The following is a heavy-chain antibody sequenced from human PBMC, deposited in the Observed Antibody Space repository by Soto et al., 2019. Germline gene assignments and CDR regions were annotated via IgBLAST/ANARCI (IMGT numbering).Heavy chain of an antibody. CDR1: GIIFTGYG. CDR2: IRFDGSNI. Sequence: QVHLVESGGGVVQPGGSLRLSCAVPGIIFTGYGMHWVRQAPGKGLEWVAIIRFDGSNIHYADSVKGRFTISRDNSKNTLYLQMNSLRAEDTAVYYCARDGVGGTVSFGYFDYWGQGALVTVSS. CDR3: ARDGVGGTVSFGYFDY. V-gene: IGHV3-30*02. D-gene: IGHD1-26*01. J-gene: IGHJ4*02.